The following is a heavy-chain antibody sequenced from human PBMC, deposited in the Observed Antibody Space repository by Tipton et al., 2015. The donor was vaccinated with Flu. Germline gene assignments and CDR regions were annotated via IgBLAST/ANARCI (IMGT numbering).Heavy chain of an antibody. Sequence: LRLSCTVSGVSISSSSHYLGWIRQPPGKGLEWIGSIYHSGSTYYNPSLKSRVTISVDTSKNQFSLKLGSVTAGDTAVYYCARRDCAGGICYSRVYDAFDIWGQGTLVTVSS. J-gene: IGHJ3*02. CDR2: IYHSGST. D-gene: IGHD2-8*02. CDR1: GVSISSSSHY. CDR3: ARRDCAGGICYSRVYDAFDI. V-gene: IGHV4-39*07.